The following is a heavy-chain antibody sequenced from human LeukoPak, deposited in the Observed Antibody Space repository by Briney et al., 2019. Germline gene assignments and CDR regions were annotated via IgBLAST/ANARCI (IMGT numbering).Heavy chain of an antibody. V-gene: IGHV4-61*02. J-gene: IGHJ6*03. CDR1: GGSISSGRYY. CDR2: VSTTGST. D-gene: IGHD3-22*01. Sequence: PSETLSLTCTVSGGSISSGRYYWSWIRQPAGKGLEWIGRVSTTGSTNYNPSLKSRVTISLDTSKNQFSLKLSSVTAADTAVYYCAREMGYYDSSGFPLGNYYYMDVWGKGTTVTISS. CDR3: AREMGYYDSSGFPLGNYYYMDV.